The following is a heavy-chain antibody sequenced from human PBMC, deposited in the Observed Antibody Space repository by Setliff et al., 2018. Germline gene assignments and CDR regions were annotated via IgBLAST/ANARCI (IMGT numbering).Heavy chain of an antibody. D-gene: IGHD2-21*02. J-gene: IGHJ3*01. Sequence: ASVKVSCKASGYILNSYGVSWVRQAPGQGLEWMGWISSYNNDVTNYLQRFQGRVTMTTDTSTSAAYMELRSLRSDDTAVYYCAISSLSLCSGGDCPNAFDVWGQGTLVTVSS. CDR1: GYILNSYG. CDR3: AISSLSLCSGGDCPNAFDV. CDR2: ISSYNNDVT. V-gene: IGHV1-18*01.